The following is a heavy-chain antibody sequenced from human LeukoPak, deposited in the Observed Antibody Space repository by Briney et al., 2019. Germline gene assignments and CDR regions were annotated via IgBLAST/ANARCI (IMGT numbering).Heavy chain of an antibody. J-gene: IGHJ4*02. V-gene: IGHV3-7*01. CDR3: ARGHYDVLAASYKWTPDY. Sequence: GSLRLSCAASGFTFSSYWMSWVRQAPGKGLEWVANIKQDGSEKYYVDSVKGRFTTSRDNAKNSLSLQLNSLRVEDTAVYYCARGHYDVLAASYKWTPDYWGQGTLVTVSS. CDR1: GFTFSSYW. D-gene: IGHD3-9*01. CDR2: IKQDGSEK.